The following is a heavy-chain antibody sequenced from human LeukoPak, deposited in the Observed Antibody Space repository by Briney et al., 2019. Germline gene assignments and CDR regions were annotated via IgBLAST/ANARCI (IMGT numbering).Heavy chain of an antibody. CDR2: INPNSGGT. V-gene: IGHV1-2*02. D-gene: IGHD3-22*01. CDR1: GGTFSSYA. Sequence: ASVKVSCKASGGTFSSYAISWVRQAPGQGLEWVGWINPNSGGTNYAQKFQGRVTMTRDTSISTAYMELSRLRSDDTAVYYCARDQWHYYDSSGYSGDAFDIWGQGTMVTVSS. J-gene: IGHJ3*02. CDR3: ARDQWHYYDSSGYSGDAFDI.